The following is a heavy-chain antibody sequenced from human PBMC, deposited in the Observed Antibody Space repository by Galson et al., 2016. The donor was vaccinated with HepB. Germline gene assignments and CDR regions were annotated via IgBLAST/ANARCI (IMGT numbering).Heavy chain of an antibody. CDR2: IHSSGGST. CDR3: ARDRRYCSGASCYYYFDY. D-gene: IGHD2-15*01. J-gene: IGHJ4*02. CDR1: GYTFANYY. V-gene: IGHV1-46*01. Sequence: SVKVSCKASGYTFANYYMHWVRQAPGQGLEWMGIIHSSGGSTSYAQEFQGRFTMTRDTSTSTVYMETSSLISEDSAVYYCARDRRYCSGASCYYYFDYWGQGTLVTVSS.